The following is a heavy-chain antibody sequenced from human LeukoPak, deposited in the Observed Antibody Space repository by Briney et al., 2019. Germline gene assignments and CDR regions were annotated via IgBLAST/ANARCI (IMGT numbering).Heavy chain of an antibody. D-gene: IGHD5-24*01. Sequence: GRSLRLSCAASGFTFSSYAMHWVRQAPGKGLEWVAVISYDGGNKYYADSVKGRFTISRDNSKNTLYLQMNSLRAEDTAVYYCARDGGYGYNFYDAFDIWGQGTMVTVSS. J-gene: IGHJ3*02. CDR2: ISYDGGNK. CDR1: GFTFSSYA. V-gene: IGHV3-30-3*01. CDR3: ARDGGYGYNFYDAFDI.